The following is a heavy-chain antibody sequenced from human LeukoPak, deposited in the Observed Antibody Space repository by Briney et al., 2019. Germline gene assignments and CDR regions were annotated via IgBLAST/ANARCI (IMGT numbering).Heavy chain of an antibody. CDR1: GYSFTSYW. CDR2: IYPGDSDT. CDR3: ARQWLAANDAFDI. D-gene: IGHD5-24*01. J-gene: IGHJ3*02. V-gene: IGHV5-51*01. Sequence: GESLNISCKGSGYSFTSYWIGWVRQMPGKGLEWMGIIYPGDSDTRYSPSFQGQVTISADKSISTAYLQWSSLKASDTAMYYCARQWLAANDAFDIWGQGTMVTVSS.